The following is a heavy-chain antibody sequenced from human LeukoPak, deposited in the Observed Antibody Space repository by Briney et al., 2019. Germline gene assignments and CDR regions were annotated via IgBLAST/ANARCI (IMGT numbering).Heavy chain of an antibody. Sequence: SETLSLTCTVSGGSISSYYWSWIRQPAGKGLEWIGEINHSGSTNYNPSLKSRVTISVDTSKNQFSLKLSSVTAADTAVYYCARDRGYSYGTHFDYWGQGTLVTVSS. CDR2: INHSGST. J-gene: IGHJ4*02. V-gene: IGHV4-34*01. CDR3: ARDRGYSYGTHFDY. D-gene: IGHD5-18*01. CDR1: GGSISSYY.